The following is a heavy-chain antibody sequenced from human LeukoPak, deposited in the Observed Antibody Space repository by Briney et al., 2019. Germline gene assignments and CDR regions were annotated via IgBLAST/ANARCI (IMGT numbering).Heavy chain of an antibody. J-gene: IGHJ4*02. CDR1: GFTFSSYS. V-gene: IGHV3-21*01. Sequence: GGSLRLSCAASGFTFSSYSMSWVRQTPGKGLEWVSYISSSGSYIHYADSVKGRFSISRDITKNSLYLQIYSLRTEDTAVYYCARGDSGHFDYWGQGTLVTVSS. D-gene: IGHD6-19*01. CDR3: ARGDSGHFDY. CDR2: ISSSGSYI.